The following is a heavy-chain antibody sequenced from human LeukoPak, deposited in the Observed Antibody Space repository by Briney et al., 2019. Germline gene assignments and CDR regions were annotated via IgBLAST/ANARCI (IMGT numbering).Heavy chain of an antibody. J-gene: IGHJ4*02. CDR3: ASERRYSSGRWDYYFDY. CDR2: SNNSRST. CDR1: GGSFSGYY. Sequence: SETLSLTCAVYGGSFSGYYWSWLPQPPGKGLEWIGDSNNSRSTNSNPNLKSQVTISVDTSKNQFSLRLSSVAAADTAVYYCASERRYSSGRWDYYFDYWGQGTLVTVSS. V-gene: IGHV4-34*01. D-gene: IGHD6-19*01.